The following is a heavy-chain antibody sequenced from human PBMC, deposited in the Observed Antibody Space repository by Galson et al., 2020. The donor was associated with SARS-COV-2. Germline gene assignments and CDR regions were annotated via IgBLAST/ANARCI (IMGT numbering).Heavy chain of an antibody. D-gene: IGHD1-1*01. CDR3: ATTTDLQTPTGWFDP. V-gene: IGHV1-24*01. CDR1: GYTLTELS. CDR2: FDPEDGET. J-gene: IGHJ5*02. Sequence: ASVKVSCKVSGYTLTELSMHWVRQAPGKGLEWMGGFDPEDGETIYAQKFQGRVTMTEDTSTDTAYMELSSLRSEDTAVYYCATTTDLQTPTGWFDPWGQGTLVTVSA.